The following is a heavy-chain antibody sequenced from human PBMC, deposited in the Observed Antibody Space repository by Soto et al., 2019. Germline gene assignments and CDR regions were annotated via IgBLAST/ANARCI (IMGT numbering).Heavy chain of an antibody. CDR2: ISYDGSNK. D-gene: IGHD1-26*01. J-gene: IGHJ3*02. Sequence: QAQLVESGGGVVQPGRSLRLSCAASGFTFSSYAMHWVRQAPGKGLEWVAVISYDGSNKYYADSVKGRFTISRDNSKNTLYLQMNSLRAEDTAVYYCARDGTVVGATRGVDAFDIWGQGTMVTVSS. CDR1: GFTFSSYA. V-gene: IGHV3-30-3*01. CDR3: ARDGTVVGATRGVDAFDI.